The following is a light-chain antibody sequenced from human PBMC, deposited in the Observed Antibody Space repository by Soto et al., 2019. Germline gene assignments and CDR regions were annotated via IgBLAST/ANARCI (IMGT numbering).Light chain of an antibody. J-gene: IGKJ2*01. Sequence: EIVMTQSPATLSVSPGERATLSCRASQSVSSNLAWYQQKPGQAPRLLIYDASTRATGVPARFSGSGSGTEFTLTISSLQSEDFAVYYCQHYNNWPRYTFGQGTKLQIK. CDR3: QHYNNWPRYT. CDR2: DAS. V-gene: IGKV3-15*01. CDR1: QSVSSN.